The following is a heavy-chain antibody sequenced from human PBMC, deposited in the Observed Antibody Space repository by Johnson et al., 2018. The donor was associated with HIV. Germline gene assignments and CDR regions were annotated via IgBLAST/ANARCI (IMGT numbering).Heavy chain of an antibody. Sequence: VQLVESGGGVVRPGGSLRLSCAASGFTFDDYGMSWVRQVAGKGLEWVSGINWNGGSTGYADSVKGRFTISRDNAKKHLYLQMNSLRDEDTALYYCAKVLWEGDAFDIWGQGTMVTVSS. J-gene: IGHJ3*02. V-gene: IGHV3-20*04. CDR2: INWNGGST. D-gene: IGHD2-2*01. CDR1: GFTFDDYG. CDR3: AKVLWEGDAFDI.